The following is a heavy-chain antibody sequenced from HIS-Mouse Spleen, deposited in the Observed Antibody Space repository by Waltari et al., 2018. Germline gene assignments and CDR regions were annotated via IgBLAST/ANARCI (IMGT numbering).Heavy chain of an antibody. J-gene: IGHJ4*02. D-gene: IGHD5-18*01. V-gene: IGHV3-23*01. Sequence: EVQLLESGGGLVQPGGSLRLSCAASGFTFSSYAMSWVRQAPGKGLEWVSAISGGGGSKYYADSVKGRFPISRDNSKNTLYLQMNSLRAEDTAVYYCAKAQALQLWPIDYWGQGTLVTVSS. CDR1: GFTFSSYA. CDR2: ISGGGGSK. CDR3: AKAQALQLWPIDY.